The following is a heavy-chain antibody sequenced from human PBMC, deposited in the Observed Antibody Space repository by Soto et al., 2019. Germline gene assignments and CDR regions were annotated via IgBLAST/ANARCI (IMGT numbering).Heavy chain of an antibody. CDR2: IKQDGSEK. J-gene: IGHJ4*02. D-gene: IGHD3-22*01. CDR1: AFTFSIYW. V-gene: IGHV3-7*03. CDR3: ARGSTYYYDSSGHYIYYFDY. Sequence: GGSLRLSCAASAFTFSIYWMSWVRQAPGKGLEWVANIKQDGSEKYYVDSVKGRFTISRDNAKNSLYLQMNSLRAEDTAVYYCARGSTYYYDSSGHYIYYFDYWGQGTLVTVSS.